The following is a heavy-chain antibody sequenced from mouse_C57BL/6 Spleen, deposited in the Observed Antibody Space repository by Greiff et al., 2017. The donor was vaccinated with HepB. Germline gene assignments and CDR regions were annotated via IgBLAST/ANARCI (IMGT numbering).Heavy chain of an antibody. CDR1: GYAFSSSW. D-gene: IGHD2-1*01. V-gene: IGHV1-82*01. J-gene: IGHJ2*01. CDR3: ARNYGNP. Sequence: VQLQQSGPELVKPGASVKISCKASGYAFSSSWMNWVKQRPGKGLEWIGRIYPGDGDTNYNGKFKGKATLTADKSSSTAYMQLSSLTSEDSAVYFCARNYGNPWGQGTTLTVSS. CDR2: IYPGDGDT.